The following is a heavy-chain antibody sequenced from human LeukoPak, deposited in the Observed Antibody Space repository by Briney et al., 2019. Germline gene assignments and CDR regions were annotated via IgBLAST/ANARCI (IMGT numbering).Heavy chain of an antibody. D-gene: IGHD6-19*01. Sequence: ASVKVSCMASGYTSTSYGISWVRQAPGQGLEWMGWISAYNGNTNYAQKLQGRVTMATDTSTSTAYMELRSLRSDDTAVYYCARVAVAGGTRLDYWGQGTLVTVSS. CDR2: ISAYNGNT. CDR1: GYTSTSYG. V-gene: IGHV1-18*01. CDR3: ARVAVAGGTRLDY. J-gene: IGHJ4*02.